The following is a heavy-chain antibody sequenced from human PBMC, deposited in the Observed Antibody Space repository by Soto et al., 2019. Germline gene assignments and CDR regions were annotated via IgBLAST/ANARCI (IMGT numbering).Heavy chain of an antibody. D-gene: IGHD6-19*01. Sequence: QLQLQESGPGLVKPSETLSLTCTVSGGSISSSSYYWGWIRQPPGKGLEWIGSIYYSGSTYYNPSLKSRVTISVDTSKNQFSLKLSSVTAADTAVYYCARLVGWAVAGTFGWGQGTLVTVSS. CDR2: IYYSGST. V-gene: IGHV4-39*01. CDR3: ARLVGWAVAGTFG. J-gene: IGHJ4*02. CDR1: GGSISSSSYY.